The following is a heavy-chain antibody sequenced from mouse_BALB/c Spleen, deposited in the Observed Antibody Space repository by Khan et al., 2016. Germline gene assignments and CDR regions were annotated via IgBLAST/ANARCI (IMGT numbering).Heavy chain of an antibody. CDR2: ISYSGST. CDR3: ARTARIKY. Sequence: VQLQESGPGLVKPSQSLSLTCTVTGYSITSGYGWNWIRQFPGNKLEWLGYISYSGSTNYNPSLKSRIPIYRDTSKNQFFLQLNSVTTEDTATYYCARTARIKYWGQGTTLTVSS. J-gene: IGHJ2*01. D-gene: IGHD1-2*01. V-gene: IGHV3-2*02. CDR1: GYSITSGYG.